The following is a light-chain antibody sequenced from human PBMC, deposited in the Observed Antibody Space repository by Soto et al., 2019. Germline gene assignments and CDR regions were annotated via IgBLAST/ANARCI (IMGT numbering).Light chain of an antibody. CDR3: QSCDSSLSGSGV. V-gene: IGLV2-14*01. Sequence: QCGITQTASVSGSPGQSITISCTGTSGDVGGYYYVSWYQQLPGKAPKLMISEVSNRPSGVSNRFSASKSGNTASLTISGLQAEDEADYYCQSCDSSLSGSGVFGTGPKVTVL. CDR2: EVS. J-gene: IGLJ1*01. CDR1: SGDVGGYYY.